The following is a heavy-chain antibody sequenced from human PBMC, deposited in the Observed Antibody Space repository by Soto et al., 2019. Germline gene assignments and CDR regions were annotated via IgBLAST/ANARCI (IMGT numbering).Heavy chain of an antibody. Sequence: GASVKVSCKASGYTFTGYYMHWVRQAPGQGLEWMGWINPNSGGTNYAQKFQGWVTMTRDTSISTAYMELSRLRSDDTAVYYCARGGIEAAGSYYYYGMDVWGKGTRVTVPS. CDR1: GYTFTGYY. CDR2: INPNSGGT. J-gene: IGHJ6*04. V-gene: IGHV1-2*04. CDR3: ARGGIEAAGSYYYYGMDV. D-gene: IGHD6-25*01.